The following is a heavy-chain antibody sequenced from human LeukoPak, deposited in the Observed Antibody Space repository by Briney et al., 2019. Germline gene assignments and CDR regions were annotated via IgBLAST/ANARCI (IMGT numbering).Heavy chain of an antibody. V-gene: IGHV5-51*01. CDR1: GYSFTSYW. D-gene: IGHD2-2*01. CDR3: ARRGIGYQLLFGQYAFDI. Sequence: GESLKISCKGSGYSFTSYWIGWVRQMPGKGLEWMGIIYPGDSDTRYSPSFQGQVTISADKSISTAYLQWSSLKASDTAMYYCARRGIGYQLLFGQYAFDIWGQGTMVTVSS. J-gene: IGHJ3*02. CDR2: IYPGDSDT.